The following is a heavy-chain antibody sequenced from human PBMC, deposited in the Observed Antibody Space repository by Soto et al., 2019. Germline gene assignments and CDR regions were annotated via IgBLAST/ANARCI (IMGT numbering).Heavy chain of an antibody. CDR1: GGTFSSYA. CDR3: ARDSPVGGLLHYYYGMDV. CDR2: IIPIFGTA. D-gene: IGHD3-3*01. J-gene: IGHJ6*02. V-gene: IGHV1-69*13. Sequence: SVKVSCKASGGTFSSYAISWVRQAPGQGLEWMGGIIPIFGTANYAQKFQGRVTITADESTSTAYMELSSLRPEDTAVYYCARDSPVGGLLHYYYGMDVWGQGTMVTVSS.